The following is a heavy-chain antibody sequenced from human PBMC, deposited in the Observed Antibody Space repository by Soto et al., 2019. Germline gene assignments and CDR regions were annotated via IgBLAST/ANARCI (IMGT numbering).Heavy chain of an antibody. J-gene: IGHJ6*02. CDR1: GYTLTSYG. CDR2: ISAYNGNT. Sequence: ASVKVSCKASGYTLTSYGISGVRQAPGQGLEWMGWISAYNGNTNYAQKLQGRVTMTTDTSTSTAYMELRSLRPDDTAVYYCARDSRETMVRGVIPSYYYYYGMDVWGQGTTVTVSS. D-gene: IGHD3-10*01. CDR3: ARDSRETMVRGVIPSYYYYYGMDV. V-gene: IGHV1-18*01.